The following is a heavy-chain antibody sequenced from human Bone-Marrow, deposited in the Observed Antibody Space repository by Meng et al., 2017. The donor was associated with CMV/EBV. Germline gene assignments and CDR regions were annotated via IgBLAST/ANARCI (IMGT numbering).Heavy chain of an antibody. CDR3: AKDRGAYYYDSSGYYYYYGMDV. Sequence: GGSLRLSCVASGPIFSSSGMHWVRQAPGKGLEWVAFIRYDGSNKYYADSVKGRFTISRDNSKNTLYLQMNSLRAEDTAVYYCAKDRGAYYYDSSGYYYYYGMDVWGQGTTVTVSS. J-gene: IGHJ6*02. CDR2: IRYDGSNK. V-gene: IGHV3-30*02. CDR1: GPIFSSSG. D-gene: IGHD3-22*01.